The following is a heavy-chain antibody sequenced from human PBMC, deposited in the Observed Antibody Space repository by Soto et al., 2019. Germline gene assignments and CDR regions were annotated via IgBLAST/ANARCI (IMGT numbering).Heavy chain of an antibody. V-gene: IGHV1-46*01. J-gene: IGHJ3*01. Sequence: ASVKVSCKASGYTFFKYFIHWVRQAPGQGLEWIGIINPSRGSATYGPIFQGRVSLTTDMPTSTVYMELSSLRSEDTAVYYCARPLIGNTIDLWGQGTSVTVSS. D-gene: IGHD1-7*01. CDR3: ARPLIGNTIDL. CDR1: GYTFFKYF. CDR2: INPSRGSA.